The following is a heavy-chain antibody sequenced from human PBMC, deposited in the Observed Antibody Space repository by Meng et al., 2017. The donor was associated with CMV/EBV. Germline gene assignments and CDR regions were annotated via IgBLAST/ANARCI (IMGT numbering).Heavy chain of an antibody. V-gene: IGHV1-69*10. CDR1: GGTFSSYA. CDR3: ARCNVEDSSSSWDYYYGMDV. Sequence: LVKVSCKASGGTFSSYAISWVRQAPGQGLEWMGGIIPILGIANYAQKFQGRVTITADKSTSTAYMELSSLRSEDTAVYYCARCNVEDSSSSWDYYYGMDVWGQGTTVTVSS. J-gene: IGHJ6*02. D-gene: IGHD6-6*01. CDR2: IIPILGIA.